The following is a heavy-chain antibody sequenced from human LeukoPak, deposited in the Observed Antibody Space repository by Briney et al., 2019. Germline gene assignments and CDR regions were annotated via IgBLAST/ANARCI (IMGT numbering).Heavy chain of an antibody. CDR3: ARHPQMGNYYYYYMDV. V-gene: IGHV5-51*01. Sequence: PGASLQISCQGSGSSFTSYWIGWVRQLPGKGLEWMGIIYPGDSDTRYSPSFQGQVTISADKSISTAYLQWSSLKASDTAMYYCARHPQMGNYYYYYMDVWGKGTTVTVSS. D-gene: IGHD7-27*01. CDR1: GSSFTSYW. CDR2: IYPGDSDT. J-gene: IGHJ6*03.